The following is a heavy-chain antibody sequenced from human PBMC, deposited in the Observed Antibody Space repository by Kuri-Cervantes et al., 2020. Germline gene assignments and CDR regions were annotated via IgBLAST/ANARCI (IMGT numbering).Heavy chain of an antibody. CDR2: IYHSGST. D-gene: IGHD2-2*01. CDR3: ARDCSSTSCYYYYYGMDV. V-gene: IGHV4-4*02. CDR1: GGSISSSNW. Sequence: SETLSLTCAVSGGSISSSNWWSWVRQPPGKGLEWIGEIYHSGSTNYNPSLKSRVTISVDKSKNQFSLKLSSVTAADTAVYYCARDCSSTSCYYYYYGMDVWGQGTTVTVSS. J-gene: IGHJ6*02.